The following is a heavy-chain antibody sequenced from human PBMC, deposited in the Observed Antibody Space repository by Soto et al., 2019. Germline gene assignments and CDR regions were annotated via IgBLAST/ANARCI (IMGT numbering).Heavy chain of an antibody. CDR3: ARGQYYDILTGYYPYYYYYYMDV. CDR2: ISSNGGST. D-gene: IGHD3-9*01. V-gene: IGHV3-64*01. J-gene: IGHJ6*03. CDR1: GFTFSSYA. Sequence: GGSLRLSCAASGFTFSSYAMHWVRQAPGKGLEYVSAISSNGGSTYYANSVKGRFTISRDNSKNTLYLQMGSLRAEDMAVYYCARGQYYDILTGYYPYYYYYYMDVWGKGTTVTVSS.